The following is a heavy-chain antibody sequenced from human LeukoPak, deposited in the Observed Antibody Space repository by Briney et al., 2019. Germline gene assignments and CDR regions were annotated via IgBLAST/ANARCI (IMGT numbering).Heavy chain of an antibody. J-gene: IGHJ4*02. D-gene: IGHD1-26*01. CDR2: INEDGRTT. CDR3: VRDLGGRSGH. CDR1: GFTFSSYW. V-gene: IGHV3-74*01. Sequence: PGGSLRLSCAASGFTFSSYWMHWVRQAPGKGLVWVSRINEDGRTTNYADSVKGRFTISRDNAKNTLYLQMNSLRAEDTAMYHCVRDLGGRSGHWGQGTLVTVSS.